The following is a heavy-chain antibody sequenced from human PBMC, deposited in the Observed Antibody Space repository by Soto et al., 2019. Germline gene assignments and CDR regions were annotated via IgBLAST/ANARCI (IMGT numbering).Heavy chain of an antibody. J-gene: IGHJ4*02. CDR3: ARLGETKEGVVLAVAGTGPCDY. V-gene: IGHV1-18*03. D-gene: IGHD6-19*01. CDR1: GYTFTSYG. Sequence: ASVKVSCKASGYTFTSYGISWVRQAPGQGLEWMGWISAYNGNTNYAQKLQGRVTKTTDTSTSTAYMELRSLRSDDIAVYYCARLGETKEGVVLAVAGTGPCDYWGQGTLVSVSS. CDR2: ISAYNGNT.